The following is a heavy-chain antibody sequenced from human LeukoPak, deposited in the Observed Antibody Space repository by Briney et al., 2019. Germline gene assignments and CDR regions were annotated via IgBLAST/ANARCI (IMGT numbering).Heavy chain of an antibody. CDR2: IYTGGTT. J-gene: IGHJ6*02. CDR3: ARDPGSINGMDV. V-gene: IGHV3-66*01. D-gene: IGHD2/OR15-2a*01. Sequence: PGGSLRLSCAASGFTVSSNYMNWVRQAPGKRLEWVSVIYTGGTTYYADSVKGRFTISRDNSKNTLYLQMNSLRAEDTALYYCARDPGSINGMDVWGQGTTVTVSS. CDR1: GFTVSSNY.